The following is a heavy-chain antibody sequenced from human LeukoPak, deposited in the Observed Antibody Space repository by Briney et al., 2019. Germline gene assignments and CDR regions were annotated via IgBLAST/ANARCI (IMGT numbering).Heavy chain of an antibody. CDR2: FDPEDGET. Sequence: ASVKVSCKVSGYTLTELSMHWVRQAPGKGLEWMGGFDPEDGETIYAQKFQGRVTMTEDTSTDTAYMELSSLRSEDTAVYYCATAIEPVTPRIKYNWFDPWGQGTLVTVSS. CDR3: ATAIEPVTPRIKYNWFDP. CDR1: GYTLTELS. V-gene: IGHV1-24*01. J-gene: IGHJ5*02. D-gene: IGHD4-17*01.